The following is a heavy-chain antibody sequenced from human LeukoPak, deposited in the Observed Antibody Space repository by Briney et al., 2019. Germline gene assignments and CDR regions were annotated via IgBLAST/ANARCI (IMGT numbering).Heavy chain of an antibody. CDR2: MYTTGNT. CDR1: GGSISNYY. CDR3: ARGPYCTAGTCYPDY. D-gene: IGHD2-15*01. V-gene: IGHV4-4*07. Sequence: SETLSLTCTVSGGSISNYYWSWIRQPAGKGLEWIGRMYTTGNTDYSPSLKSRVTMSVDTSKNQFSLRLNSVTAADTAVYYCARGPYCTAGTCYPDYWGQGILVTVSS. J-gene: IGHJ4*02.